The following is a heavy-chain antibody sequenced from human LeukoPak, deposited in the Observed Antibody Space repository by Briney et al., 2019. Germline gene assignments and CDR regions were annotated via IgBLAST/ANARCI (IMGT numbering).Heavy chain of an antibody. CDR2: IDPSDSYT. Sequence: GESLRISCKGSGYSFTTYWISWVRQMPGKGLEWMGRIDPSDSYTNYSPSFQGHVTISVDKSISTAYLQWSSLKASDTAMYYCARQGGFYDNRGYNDAFDIWGQGTVVTVFS. D-gene: IGHD3-22*01. J-gene: IGHJ3*02. CDR3: ARQGGFYDNRGYNDAFDI. CDR1: GYSFTTYW. V-gene: IGHV5-10-1*01.